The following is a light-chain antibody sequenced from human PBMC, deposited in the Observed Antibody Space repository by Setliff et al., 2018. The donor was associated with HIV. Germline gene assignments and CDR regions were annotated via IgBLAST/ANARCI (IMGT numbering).Light chain of an antibody. V-gene: IGLV2-23*02. CDR3: CSYSRSTVPYV. Sequence: QSALTQVASVSGSLGQLITISCTGSSSDIGGHNLVSWFRVDPGKAPKLIIYNVYLLASGVSPRFSASKSGNTASLTIFGLQSEDEGDYYCCSYSRSTVPYVSGSGTKVTVL. CDR1: SSDIGGHNL. J-gene: IGLJ1*01. CDR2: NVY.